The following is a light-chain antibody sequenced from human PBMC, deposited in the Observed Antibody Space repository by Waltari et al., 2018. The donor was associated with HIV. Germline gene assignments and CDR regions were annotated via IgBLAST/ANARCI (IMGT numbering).Light chain of an antibody. CDR2: KDT. J-gene: IGLJ1*01. Sequence: SYELTQPPSVSVSPGQTASITCSGDKLGNKFVSWYQQKPGQSPVLVIYKDTKRPSVIPERFSGSNAGNTATLTISGTQAMDEADYYCQAWDTITEFYVFGTGTKVTVL. CDR1: KLGNKF. CDR3: QAWDTITEFYV. V-gene: IGLV3-1*01.